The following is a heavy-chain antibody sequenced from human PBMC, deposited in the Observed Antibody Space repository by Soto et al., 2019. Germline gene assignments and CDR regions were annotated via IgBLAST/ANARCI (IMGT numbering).Heavy chain of an antibody. Sequence: ASVKVSCKASGYTFTGYYMHWVRQAPGQGLEWMGWINPNSGGTNYAQKFQGRVTMTRDTSISTAYMELSRLRSDDTAVYYCARELELEQTFDYWGQGPLVTVSS. D-gene: IGHD1-1*01. CDR1: GYTFTGYY. CDR3: ARELELEQTFDY. J-gene: IGHJ4*02. V-gene: IGHV1-2*02. CDR2: INPNSGGT.